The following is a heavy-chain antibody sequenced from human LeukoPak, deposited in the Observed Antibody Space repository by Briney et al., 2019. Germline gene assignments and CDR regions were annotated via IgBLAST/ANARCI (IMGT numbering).Heavy chain of an antibody. D-gene: IGHD5-18*01. V-gene: IGHV3-48*01. CDR2: ISTRSNTI. J-gene: IGHJ5*02. Sequence: GGSLRLSCAASGFTFSSYSMSWVRQAPGKRPGWLSYISTRSNTIYYADSVKGRFTISRDNAKNCLFLQINSLRAEDTAVYYCARDSRAYSYGRFFDPWGQGTLVIVSS. CDR3: ARDSRAYSYGRFFDP. CDR1: GFTFSSYS.